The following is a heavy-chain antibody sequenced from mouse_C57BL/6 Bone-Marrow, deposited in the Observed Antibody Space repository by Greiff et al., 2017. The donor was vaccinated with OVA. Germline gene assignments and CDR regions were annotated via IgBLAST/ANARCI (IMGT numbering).Heavy chain of an antibody. Sequence: EVMLVESGGGLVKPGGSLKLSCAASGFTFSSYAMSWVRQTPEKRLEWVATISDGGSYTYYPDNVKGRFTISRDNAKNNLYLQMSNLKSEDTAMYYCAREGDAYWGQGTLVTVSA. CDR2: ISDGGSYT. J-gene: IGHJ3*01. V-gene: IGHV5-4*01. CDR1: GFTFSSYA. CDR3: AREGDAY.